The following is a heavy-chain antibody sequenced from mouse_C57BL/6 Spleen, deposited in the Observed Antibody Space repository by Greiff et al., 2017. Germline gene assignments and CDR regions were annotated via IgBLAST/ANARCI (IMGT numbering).Heavy chain of an antibody. J-gene: IGHJ4*01. CDR3: ARRGTTVVADYAMDY. Sequence: VQLQQSGAELVRPGSSVKLSCKASGYTFTSYWMHWVKQRPIQGLEWIGNIDPSDSETHYNQKFKDKATLTVDKSSSTAYMQLSSLTSEDSAVYYCARRGTTVVADYAMDYWGQGTSVTVSS. V-gene: IGHV1-52*01. CDR1: GYTFTSYW. CDR2: IDPSDSET. D-gene: IGHD1-1*01.